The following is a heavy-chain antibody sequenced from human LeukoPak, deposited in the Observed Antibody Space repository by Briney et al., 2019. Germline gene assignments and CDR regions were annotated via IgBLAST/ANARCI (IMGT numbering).Heavy chain of an antibody. CDR2: IWYDGSNK. CDR1: GFTFSTYG. D-gene: IGHD1-1*01. J-gene: IGHJ4*02. CDR3: ARDLEIGSSSYYFGY. V-gene: IGHV3-33*01. Sequence: PGRSLRLSCAASGFTFSTYGIHWVRQAPGKGLEWVAIIWYDGSNKYYADSVRGRFTISRDNSKNTLYLQMNSLRAEDTAMYYCARDLEIGSSSYYFGYWGQGTLVTVSS.